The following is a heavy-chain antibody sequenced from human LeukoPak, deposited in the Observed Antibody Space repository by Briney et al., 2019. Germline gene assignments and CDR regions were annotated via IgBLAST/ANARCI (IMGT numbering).Heavy chain of an antibody. V-gene: IGHV3-30-3*01. CDR3: ARDRVDIVVVPAAPDAFDI. CDR2: ISYDGSNK. J-gene: IGHJ3*02. CDR1: GFTFSSYA. D-gene: IGHD2-2*01. Sequence: GRSLRLSCAASGFTFSSYAMHWVRQAPGKGLEWVAVISYDGSNKYYADSVKGRFTISRDNSKNTLYLQMNSLRAEDTAVYYCARDRVDIVVVPAAPDAFDIWGQGTMVTVSS.